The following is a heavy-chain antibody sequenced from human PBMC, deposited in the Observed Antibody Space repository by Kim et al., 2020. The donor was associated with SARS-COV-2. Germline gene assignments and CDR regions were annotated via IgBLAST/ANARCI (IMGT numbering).Heavy chain of an antibody. V-gene: IGHV3-33*01. Sequence: GGSLRLSCAASGFTFSTYGMHWVRQPPGKGLEWVAMIWNDGSNKYHTDSVKGRFTISRDNSKNTLHLQMNSLRAEDTAVYYCATEYSSSSAFDFWGQGSLVTVSS. CDR2: IWNDGSNK. CDR1: GFTFSTYG. CDR3: ATEYSSSSAFDF. J-gene: IGHJ4*02. D-gene: IGHD6-6*01.